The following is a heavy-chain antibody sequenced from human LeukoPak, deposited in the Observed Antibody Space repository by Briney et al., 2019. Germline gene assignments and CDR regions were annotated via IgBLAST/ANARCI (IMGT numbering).Heavy chain of an antibody. CDR2: IYYSGST. J-gene: IGHJ6*02. Sequence: LETLFLTCTVSGGSISSSIYYWGWLRQPPGKGLEWIGSIYYSGSTYYNPSLKSRVTISVDTSKNQFSLKLSSVTAADTAVYYCASSYSSSSRGSSYYYYYGMDVWGQGTTVTVSS. D-gene: IGHD6-6*01. CDR3: ASSYSSSSRGSSYYYYYGMDV. V-gene: IGHV4-39*01. CDR1: GGSISSSIYY.